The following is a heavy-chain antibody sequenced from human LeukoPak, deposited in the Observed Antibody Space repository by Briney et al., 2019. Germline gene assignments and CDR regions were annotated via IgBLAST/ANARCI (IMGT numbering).Heavy chain of an antibody. J-gene: IGHJ4*02. CDR1: GFTFSSYW. V-gene: IGHV3-7*01. D-gene: IGHD2-2*01. Sequence: GGSLRLSCAASGFTFSSYWMSWVRQAPRKGLEWVANIKQDGSEKYYVDSVKGRFTISRDNAKNSLYLQMNSLRAEDTAVYYCARDRPAAIVTDFDYWGQGTLVTVSS. CDR3: ARDRPAAIVTDFDY. CDR2: IKQDGSEK.